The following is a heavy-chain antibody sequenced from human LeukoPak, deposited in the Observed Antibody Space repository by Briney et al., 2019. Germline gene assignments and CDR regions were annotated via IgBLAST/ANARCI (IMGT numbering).Heavy chain of an antibody. V-gene: IGHV4-59*01. Sequence: SETLSLTCTVSGGSISSYYWSWIRQPPGKGLEWIGYIYYSGSTNYNPSLKSRVTISVDTSKDQFSLRLSSVTAADTAVYYCARVTGYMTEDYFDYWGQGTLITVSS. CDR3: ARVTGYMTEDYFDY. J-gene: IGHJ4*02. CDR2: IYYSGST. CDR1: GGSISSYY. D-gene: IGHD6-13*01.